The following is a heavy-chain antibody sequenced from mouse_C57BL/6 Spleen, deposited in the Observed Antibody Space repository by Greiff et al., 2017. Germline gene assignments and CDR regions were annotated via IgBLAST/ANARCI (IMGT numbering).Heavy chain of an antibody. D-gene: IGHD1-1*01. CDR3: ARELRWGDAMDY. J-gene: IGHJ4*01. Sequence: QVQLQQPGTELVKPGASVKLSCKASGYTFTSYWMHWVKQRPGQGLEWIGNINPSNGGTNYNEKFKSKATLTVDKSSSTAYMQLSSLTSEDSAVYYGARELRWGDAMDYWGQGTSVTVSS. CDR1: GYTFTSYW. CDR2: INPSNGGT. V-gene: IGHV1-53*01.